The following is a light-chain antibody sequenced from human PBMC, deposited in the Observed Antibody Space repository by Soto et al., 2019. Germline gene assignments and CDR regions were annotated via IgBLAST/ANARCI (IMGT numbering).Light chain of an antibody. CDR2: TAS. Sequence: TQLPAYLAVSDGDRATITCRASQSISSCLTWYQQKPGKAPKLLIYTASNLEPGVPSRFSGYGSATDFTFTISSLQPEDIATYYCLQHDDSPQTFGEGTKVDIK. CDR1: QSISSC. CDR3: LQHDDSPQT. V-gene: IGKV1-33*01. J-gene: IGKJ1*01.